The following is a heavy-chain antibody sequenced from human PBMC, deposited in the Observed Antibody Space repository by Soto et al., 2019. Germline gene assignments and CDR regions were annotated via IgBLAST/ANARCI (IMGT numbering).Heavy chain of an antibody. CDR2: IIPIFATG. J-gene: IGHJ4*02. CDR1: GGSFSSNP. Sequence: QVQLVQSGSEVKKPGSSVKVSCKASGGSFSSNPISWVRQAPGQGLEWMAGIIPIFATGHYAQKFQGRVTITADESPSPAYMEPTSPLSEDTALYFCATAGRGHSSAPRYYFDYWGQGTLVTVSS. V-gene: IGHV1-69*01. CDR3: ATAGRGHSSAPRYYFDY. D-gene: IGHD5-18*01.